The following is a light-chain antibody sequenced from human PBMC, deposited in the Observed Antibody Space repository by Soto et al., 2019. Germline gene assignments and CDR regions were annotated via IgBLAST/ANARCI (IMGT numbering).Light chain of an antibody. CDR3: QQRNSWPPIT. Sequence: EIVLTQSPGTLSLSPGERATLSCRASQGVSSSYLAWYQQKPGQAPRLLLYGASTRATGIPVRFSGSGFGTEFTLTISSLQSEDFAVYYCQQRNSWPPITFGQGTRLEIK. CDR1: QGVSSSY. CDR2: GAS. V-gene: IGKV3-15*01. J-gene: IGKJ5*01.